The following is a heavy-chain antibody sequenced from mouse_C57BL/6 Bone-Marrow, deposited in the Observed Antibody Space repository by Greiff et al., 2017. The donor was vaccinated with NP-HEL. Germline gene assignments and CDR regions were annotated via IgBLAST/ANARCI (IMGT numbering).Heavy chain of an antibody. CDR2: IDPSDSYT. D-gene: IGHD4-1*01. J-gene: IGHJ4*01. V-gene: IGHV1-50*01. CDR1: GYTFTSYW. Sequence: QVQLQQPGAELVKPGASVKLSCKASGYTFTSYWMQWVKQRPGQGLEWIGEIDPSDSYTNYNQKFKGKATLTVDTSSSTAYMQRSSLTSEDSAVYYCARDWDDYAMDYWGQGTSVTVSS. CDR3: ARDWDDYAMDY.